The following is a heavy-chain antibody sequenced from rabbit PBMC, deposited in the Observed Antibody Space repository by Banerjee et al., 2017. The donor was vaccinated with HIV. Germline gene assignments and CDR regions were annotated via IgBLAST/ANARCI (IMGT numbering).Heavy chain of an antibody. D-gene: IGHD6-1*01. CDR1: GIDFSTYG. CDR3: ARGDYYTYGDAGYAYATYYGMDL. Sequence: QEQLVESGGGLVTLGVSLKLSCKASGIDFSTYGITWVRQAPGKGLEWIAYIYPNYGTTDYASWVNGRFTISLDNAQNTVFLQMTSLTAADTATYFCARGDYYTYGDAGYAYATYYGMDLWGPGTLVTVS. V-gene: IGHV1S47*01. J-gene: IGHJ6*01. CDR2: IYPNYGTT.